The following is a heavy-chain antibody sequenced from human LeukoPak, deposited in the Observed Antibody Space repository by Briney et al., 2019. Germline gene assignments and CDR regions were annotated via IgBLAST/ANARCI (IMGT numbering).Heavy chain of an antibody. CDR3: AKDSKWLRLSGLFDY. J-gene: IGHJ4*02. CDR2: ISYDGSNK. V-gene: IGHV3-30*18. D-gene: IGHD5-12*01. CDR1: GFTFSSYG. Sequence: GGSLRLSCAASGFTFSSYGMHWVRQAPGKGLEWVAVISYDGSNKYYADSVNGRFTISRDNSKNTLYLQMNSLRAEDTAVYYCAKDSKWLRLSGLFDYWGQGTLVTVSS.